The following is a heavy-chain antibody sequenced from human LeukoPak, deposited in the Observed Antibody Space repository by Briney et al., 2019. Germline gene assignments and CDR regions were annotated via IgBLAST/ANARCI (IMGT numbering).Heavy chain of an antibody. Sequence: MTGGSLRLSCVGSGFTFNSYTMNWVRQAPGKGLEWVSSFTSGDNNRYYADSVKGRFTISRDNAKNSLYLQMNSLRAEDTAVYYCARGRYCTDAVGVGSNWFDPWGQGTLVTVSS. D-gene: IGHD2-8*01. V-gene: IGHV3-21*01. CDR3: ARGRYCTDAVGVGSNWFDP. CDR2: FTSGDNNR. CDR1: GFTFNSYT. J-gene: IGHJ5*02.